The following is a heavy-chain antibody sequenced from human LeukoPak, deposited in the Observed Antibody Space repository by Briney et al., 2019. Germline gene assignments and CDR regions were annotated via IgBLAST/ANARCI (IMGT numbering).Heavy chain of an antibody. J-gene: IGHJ6*02. CDR1: GGSISSGDYY. CDR2: IYYSGST. Sequence: SETLSLTCTVSGGSISSGDYYWSWIRQPPGKGLEWIGYIYYSGSTYYNPSLKSRVTISVDTSKNQFSLKLSSGTAADTAVYYCARDQTSVYLYGMDVWDQGTTVTVSS. D-gene: IGHD3-16*02. V-gene: IGHV4-30-4*01. CDR3: ARDQTSVYLYGMDV.